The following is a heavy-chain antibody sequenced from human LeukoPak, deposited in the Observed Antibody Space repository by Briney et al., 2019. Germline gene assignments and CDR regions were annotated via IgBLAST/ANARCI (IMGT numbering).Heavy chain of an antibody. V-gene: IGHV4-61*02. J-gene: IGHJ4*02. CDR3: ARMDLGSSPAWSDY. CDR1: GGSISSGGYY. D-gene: IGHD6-6*01. Sequence: SQTLSLTCTVSGGSISSGGYYWSWIRQPAGKGLEWIGRMYTSGNTNYNPSLKSRATISVDTSKNQFSLELSSVTAADTAVYYCARMDLGSSPAWSDYWGQGTLVTVSS. CDR2: MYTSGNT.